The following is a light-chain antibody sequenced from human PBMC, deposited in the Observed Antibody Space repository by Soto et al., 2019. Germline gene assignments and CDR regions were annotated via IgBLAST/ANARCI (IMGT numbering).Light chain of an antibody. CDR1: SSNIGAGYD. Sequence: QSVLTQPPSVSGTPGQRVTISCTGSSSNIGAGYDVHWYQQLPGRAPKLLIYGNSNRPSGVPDRFSGSKSGTSASLAITKLQAEDEADYYCQSYDSSLSVVFGGGTKLTVL. V-gene: IGLV1-40*01. J-gene: IGLJ2*01. CDR2: GNS. CDR3: QSYDSSLSVV.